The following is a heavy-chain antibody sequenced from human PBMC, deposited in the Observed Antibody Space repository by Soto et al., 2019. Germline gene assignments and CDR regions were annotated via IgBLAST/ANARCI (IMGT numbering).Heavy chain of an antibody. V-gene: IGHV3-48*03. CDR2: ISGSGSTI. CDR1: GFTFSSHE. D-gene: IGHD2-8*01. CDR3: ARGGVY. Sequence: GALRLSCQATGFTFSSHEMNWIRQTPGKRLEWIAKISGSGSTINYADSVKGRFTISRDNVQRTLHLQMDSLRVEDTGVYYCARGGVYWGRGTLVTVSS. J-gene: IGHJ1*01.